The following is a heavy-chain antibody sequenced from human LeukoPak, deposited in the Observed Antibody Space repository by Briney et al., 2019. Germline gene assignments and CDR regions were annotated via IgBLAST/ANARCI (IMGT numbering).Heavy chain of an antibody. CDR2: ISGRGDST. J-gene: IGHJ6*02. Sequence: GGSLRLSCAASGFIFSIYAMTWVRQAPGKGLEWVSAISGRGDSTYYADSVKGRFTISRDNSKNTLYLQMNNLRAEDTAVYYCANDLTGGSYYFAMDVWGPGATVTVSS. V-gene: IGHV3-23*01. CDR1: GFIFSIYA. D-gene: IGHD7-27*01. CDR3: ANDLTGGSYYFAMDV.